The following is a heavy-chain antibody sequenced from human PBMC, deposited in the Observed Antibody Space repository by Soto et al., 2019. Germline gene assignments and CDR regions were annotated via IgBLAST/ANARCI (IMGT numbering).Heavy chain of an antibody. CDR2: IYSGGST. V-gene: IGHV3-53*01. Sequence: LRLSCAASGFTVSSNYMSWVRQAPGKGLEWVSVIYSGGSTYYADSVKGRFTISRDNSKNTLYLQMNSLRAEDTAVYYCARDGPHDLTAGYWGQGTLVTVSS. D-gene: IGHD2-21*02. CDR1: GFTVSSNY. J-gene: IGHJ4*02. CDR3: ARDGPHDLTAGY.